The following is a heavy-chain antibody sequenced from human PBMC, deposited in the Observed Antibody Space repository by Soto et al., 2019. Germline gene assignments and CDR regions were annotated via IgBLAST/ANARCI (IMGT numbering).Heavy chain of an antibody. D-gene: IGHD6-19*01. V-gene: IGHV3-23*01. Sequence: EEELLESGGGLVQPGGSLRLSCAASGYTFSRYAMNWVRQAPGKGLEWVSVISGSGGSTYYADSVKGRFTISRDNSKNTLYLQMNSLRAEDTAVYYCASRSSGWYFDYWGQGTLVTVSS. CDR1: GYTFSRYA. CDR3: ASRSSGWYFDY. J-gene: IGHJ4*02. CDR2: ISGSGGST.